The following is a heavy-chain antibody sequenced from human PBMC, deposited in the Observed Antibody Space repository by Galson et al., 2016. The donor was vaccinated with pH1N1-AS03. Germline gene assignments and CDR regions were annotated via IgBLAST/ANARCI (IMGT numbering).Heavy chain of an antibody. Sequence: LRLSCAASGFTISNFGMLWVRQAPGQGLEWVAIISFDGTNKYYADSVKGRFSISRDNSTNTLFLQMSALRAEDTAVHYCANDFNYDFWSGYSFYWGQGALVTVSS. CDR2: ISFDGTNK. CDR3: ANDFNYDFWSGYSFY. CDR1: GFTISNFG. D-gene: IGHD3/OR15-3a*01. V-gene: IGHV3-30*18. J-gene: IGHJ4*02.